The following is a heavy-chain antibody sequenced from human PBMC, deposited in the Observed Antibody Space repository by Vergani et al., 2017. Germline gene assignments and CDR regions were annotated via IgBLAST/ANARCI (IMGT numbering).Heavy chain of an antibody. Sequence: EVQLVESGGGLIQPGGSLRLSCAASGFTVSSNYMSWVRQAPGKGLEWVSVIYSGGSTYYADSVKGRFTISRDNSKNTLYLQMNSLRAEDTAVYYCERDRRYYYDSSCYAFDYWGQGTLVTVSS. V-gene: IGHV3-53*01. D-gene: IGHD3-22*01. J-gene: IGHJ4*02. CDR3: ERDRRYYYDSSCYAFDY. CDR2: IYSGGST. CDR1: GFTVSSNY.